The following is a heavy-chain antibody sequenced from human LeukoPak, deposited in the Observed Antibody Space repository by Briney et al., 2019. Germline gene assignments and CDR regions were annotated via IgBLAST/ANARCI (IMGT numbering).Heavy chain of an antibody. J-gene: IGHJ4*02. CDR2: ISNSGDST. Sequence: GGSLRLSCAASGFTFSTYAMSWVRKAPGEGQRWVSGISNSGDSTYYLDSVKGRFTISRDNSKDTLHLQMSSLRAEDTAIYYCVKDRCDRATCPEVWGQGTLVTVSS. D-gene: IGHD1-14*01. V-gene: IGHV3-23*01. CDR1: GFTFSTYA. CDR3: VKDRCDRATCPEV.